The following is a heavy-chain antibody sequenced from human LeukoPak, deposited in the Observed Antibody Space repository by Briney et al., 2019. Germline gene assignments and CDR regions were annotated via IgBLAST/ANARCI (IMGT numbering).Heavy chain of an antibody. J-gene: IGHJ3*02. CDR3: ARVGFGRDGYKRAFDI. CDR2: IYYSGST. Sequence: NPSETLSLTCTVSGGSISSSSYYWGWIRQPPGKGLEWIGSIYYSGSTYYNPSLKSRVTISVDTSKNQFSLKLSSVTAADTAVYYCARVGFGRDGYKRAFDIWGQGTMDTVSS. V-gene: IGHV4-39*07. D-gene: IGHD5-24*01. CDR1: GGSISSSSYY.